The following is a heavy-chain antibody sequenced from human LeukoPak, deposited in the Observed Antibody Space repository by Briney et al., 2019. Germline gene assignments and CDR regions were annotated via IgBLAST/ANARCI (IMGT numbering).Heavy chain of an antibody. CDR1: RYTFTSYD. Sequence: ASVKVSCKASRYTFTSYDINWVREAAGHGLEWMGWMNPNTGRTGYTQKFQGRITMTRDTSINTAYMELTKLRSEDTAIYYCARLSQTPDYYTLGGYYYLGYWGQGTPVTVSS. J-gene: IGHJ4*02. V-gene: IGHV1-8*01. D-gene: IGHD3-10*01. CDR3: ARLSQTPDYYTLGGYYYLGY. CDR2: MNPNTGRT.